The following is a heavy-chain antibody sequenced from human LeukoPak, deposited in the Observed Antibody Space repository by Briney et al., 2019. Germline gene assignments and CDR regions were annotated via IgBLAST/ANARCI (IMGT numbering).Heavy chain of an antibody. V-gene: IGHV4-38-2*02. CDR3: VTTYSFDSSGYLNAFDI. CDR2: LYHSGST. Sequence: SETLSLTCTVSGHSINSAFYWGWIRQPPGKGLEWIGCLYHSGSTYSSPSLKSRVAISLDTSKNQFSLRLTSVTAADTAMYYCVTTYSFDSSGYLNAFDIWGQGIMVTVSS. CDR1: GHSINSAFY. J-gene: IGHJ3*02. D-gene: IGHD3-22*01.